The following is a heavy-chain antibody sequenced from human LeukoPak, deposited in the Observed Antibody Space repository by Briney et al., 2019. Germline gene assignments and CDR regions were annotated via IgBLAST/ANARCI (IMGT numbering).Heavy chain of an antibody. Sequence: SETLPLTCTVSGGSISSYYWSWIRQPPGKGLEWIGYIYYSGSTNYNPSLKSRVTISVDTSKNQFSLKLSSVTAADTAVYYCARGSTDYYYYMDVWGKGTTVTVSS. CDR3: ARGSTDYYYYMDV. V-gene: IGHV4-59*08. J-gene: IGHJ6*03. CDR1: GGSISSYY. D-gene: IGHD4-11*01. CDR2: IYYSGST.